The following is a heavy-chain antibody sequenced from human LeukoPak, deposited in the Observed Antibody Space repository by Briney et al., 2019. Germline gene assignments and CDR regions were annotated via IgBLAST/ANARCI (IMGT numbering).Heavy chain of an antibody. CDR3: ARDRGWEVLDF. J-gene: IGHJ4*02. CDR2: IYYSGST. D-gene: IGHD1-26*01. V-gene: IGHV4-61*01. CDR1: GGSVSRGYYY. Sequence: KASETLSLTCTVSGGSVSRGYYYWSWTRQSPGKGLEWIGNIYYSGSTNYNPSLKSRVTISSDTSKNQFSLKLSSVTAADTAVYFCARDRGWEVLDFWGQGTLVTVSS.